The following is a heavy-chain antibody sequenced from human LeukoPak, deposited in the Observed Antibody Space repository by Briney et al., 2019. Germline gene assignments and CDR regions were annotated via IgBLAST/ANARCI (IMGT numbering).Heavy chain of an antibody. CDR2: FNPSGGST. Sequence: ASVKVSCKASGYTFTSYNMHWVRQAPGQGLGWMGIFNPSGGSTSYAQKFQGRVTMTRDTSTSTVYMELSSLRSEDTAVYYCARVIYYYDSSGYSLGYWGQGTLVTVSS. J-gene: IGHJ4*02. V-gene: IGHV1-46*01. CDR3: ARVIYYYDSSGYSLGY. D-gene: IGHD3-22*01. CDR1: GYTFTSYN.